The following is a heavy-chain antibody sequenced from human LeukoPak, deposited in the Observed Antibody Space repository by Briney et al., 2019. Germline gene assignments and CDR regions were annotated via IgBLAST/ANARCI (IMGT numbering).Heavy chain of an antibody. Sequence: GGSLRLSCAASGFTFSSNWMSWVRQAPGKGLEWVSAISGSGASTCYADSVKGRFTISRDNSKNTLYLQMNSLRAEDTAVYYCAKPQLVRGDFDYWGQGTLVTVSS. D-gene: IGHD6-13*01. CDR3: AKPQLVRGDFDY. CDR1: GFTFSSNW. J-gene: IGHJ4*02. V-gene: IGHV3-23*01. CDR2: ISGSGAST.